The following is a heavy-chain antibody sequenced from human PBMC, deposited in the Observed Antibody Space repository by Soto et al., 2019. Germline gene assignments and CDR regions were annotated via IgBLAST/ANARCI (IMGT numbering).Heavy chain of an antibody. D-gene: IGHD2-21*01. Sequence: ASVKVSCKSSGYKFISHSITWVRQAPGQGLEWMGRISAYNGNTNYAQKLQGRVTMTTDTSTNTAYMELRSLRSDDTAVYYCARGAFCGGAPVCRDMDVWGQVTTVTVSS. V-gene: IGHV1-18*01. CDR3: ARGAFCGGAPVCRDMDV. CDR2: ISAYNGNT. J-gene: IGHJ6*02. CDR1: GYKFISHS.